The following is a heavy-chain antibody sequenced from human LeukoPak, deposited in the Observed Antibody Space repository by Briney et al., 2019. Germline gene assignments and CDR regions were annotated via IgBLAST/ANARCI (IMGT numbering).Heavy chain of an antibody. D-gene: IGHD3-16*01. J-gene: IGHJ4*02. CDR2: IYYTGRT. Sequence: KPSETLSLTCNVSGAYISSSYWSWIRQPPGKGLEWIGYIYYTGRTSYSPSLRRRVSMSADTSKNQISLKLSSVTAADTAVYYCARECGGRTVGECFTYWGQGTQVTVSS. CDR1: GAYISSSY. CDR3: ARECGGRTVGECFTY. V-gene: IGHV4-59*01.